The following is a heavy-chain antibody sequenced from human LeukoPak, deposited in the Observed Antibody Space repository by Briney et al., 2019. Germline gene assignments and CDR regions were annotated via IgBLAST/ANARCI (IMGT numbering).Heavy chain of an antibody. D-gene: IGHD6-25*01. J-gene: IGHJ4*02. CDR1: GFTFSTYA. V-gene: IGHV3-23*01. Sequence: GGSLRLSCAASGFTFSTYAMTWVRQAPGKGLEWVSAISGSGGNTYYANSVKGRFTISRDNSMNTLYLQMNSLRAEDTAIYYCAKDSLPTSGCRGYCDYWGQGTLVTVSS. CDR3: AKDSLPTSGCRGYCDY. CDR2: ISGSGGNT.